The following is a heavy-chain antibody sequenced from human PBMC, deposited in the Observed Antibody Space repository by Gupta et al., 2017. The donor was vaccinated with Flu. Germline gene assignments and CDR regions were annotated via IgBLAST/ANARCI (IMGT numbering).Heavy chain of an antibody. D-gene: IGHD3-22*01. Sequence: QVQLVESGGGLVKPGGSLRLSCAASGFTFSDYYMSWIRQAPGKGLEWVSYISSSSSYTNYADSVKGRFTISRDNAKNSLYLQMNSLRAEDTAVYYCAREGYYDRRFDPWGQGTLVTVSS. CDR3: AREGYYDRRFDP. CDR1: GFTFSDYY. J-gene: IGHJ5*02. V-gene: IGHV3-11*05. CDR2: ISSSSSYT.